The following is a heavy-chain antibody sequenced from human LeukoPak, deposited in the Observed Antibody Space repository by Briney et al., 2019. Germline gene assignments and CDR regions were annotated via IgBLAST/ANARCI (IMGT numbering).Heavy chain of an antibody. Sequence: SGPTLVNPTQTLTLTCTFSGFSLSTSGVGVGWIRQPPGKALEWLALIYWNDDEHYSPSLKSRLTITKDTSKKQVVLTMTNMDPVDTVRYFSAHSPQIGYCSSTSCLKWFDPWGQGTLVTVSS. CDR2: IYWNDDE. CDR1: GFSLSTSGVG. J-gene: IGHJ5*02. D-gene: IGHD2-2*01. CDR3: AHSPQIGYCSSTSCLKWFDP. V-gene: IGHV2-5*01.